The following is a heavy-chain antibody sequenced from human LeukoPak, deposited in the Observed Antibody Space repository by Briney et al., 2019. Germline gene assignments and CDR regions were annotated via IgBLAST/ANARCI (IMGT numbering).Heavy chain of an antibody. CDR2: ISAYNGNT. CDR1: GYTFTSYG. J-gene: IGHJ4*02. D-gene: IGHD3-22*01. CDR3: AREEYDSSGYYYGRPAIDYFDY. Sequence: GASVKVSCKASGYTFTSYGVSWGRQAPGQGLKWLGWISAYNGNTNYAQKLQGRVTMTTDTSTSTAYMELRSLRSEDTAVYYCAREEYDSSGYYYGRPAIDYFDYWGQGTLVTVSS. V-gene: IGHV1-18*01.